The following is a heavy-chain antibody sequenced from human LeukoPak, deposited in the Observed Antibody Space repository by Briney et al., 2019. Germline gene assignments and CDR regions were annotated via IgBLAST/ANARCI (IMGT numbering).Heavy chain of an antibody. D-gene: IGHD3-22*01. Sequence: RGSLRLSCAASGFTFSRYSMNWVRQAPGKGLEWVSSISIYYADSVKGRFTISRDNAENALYLQMNSLRAEDTAVYYCAGGKYYYDSSGYSPDAFDIWGQGTMVTVSS. CDR3: AGGKYYYDSSGYSPDAFDI. J-gene: IGHJ3*02. V-gene: IGHV3-21*01. CDR1: GFTFSRYS. CDR2: ISI.